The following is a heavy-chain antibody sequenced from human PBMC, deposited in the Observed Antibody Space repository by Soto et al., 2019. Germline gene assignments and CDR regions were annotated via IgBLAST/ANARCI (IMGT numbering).Heavy chain of an antibody. D-gene: IGHD1-26*01. CDR1: GFTFSDYA. CDR3: AKVPNTGTYYHFDS. V-gene: IGHV3-23*01. CDR2: IRSTADYT. J-gene: IGHJ4*02. Sequence: PGGSLRLSCAASGFTFSDYAMSWVRQAPGKGLAWVAAIRSTADYTYYTDSVRGRFTISRDDSKNTLYLQMNSLRAEDTAVYFCAKVPNTGTYYHFDSWGQGTLVTVSS.